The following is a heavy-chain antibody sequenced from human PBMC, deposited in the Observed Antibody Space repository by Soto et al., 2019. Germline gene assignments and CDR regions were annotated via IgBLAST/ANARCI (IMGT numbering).Heavy chain of an antibody. CDR2: IWYDGSNK. J-gene: IGHJ4*02. Sequence: PVGSLRLSCAASGFTFSSYGMHWVRQAPGKGLEWVAVIWYDGSNKYYADSVKGRFTISRDNSKNTLYLQMNSLRAEDTAVYYCAKVNYGDYMVGYWGQGTLVTVSS. D-gene: IGHD4-17*01. CDR3: AKVNYGDYMVGY. CDR1: GFTFSSYG. V-gene: IGHV3-33*06.